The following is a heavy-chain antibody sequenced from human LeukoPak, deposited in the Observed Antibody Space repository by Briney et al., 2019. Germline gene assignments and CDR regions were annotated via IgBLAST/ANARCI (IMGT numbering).Heavy chain of an antibody. D-gene: IGHD6-6*01. V-gene: IGHV3-33*01. J-gene: IGHJ4*02. CDR1: GFTFSSYG. Sequence: GGSLRLSCAASGFTFSSYGMHWVRQAPCKGLEWVAVIWYDGSNKYYAASVKGRFTISRDNSKNTLYLQMNSLRAEDTAVYYCARRGIAAPYYFDYWGQGTLVTVSS. CDR2: IWYDGSNK. CDR3: ARRGIAAPYYFDY.